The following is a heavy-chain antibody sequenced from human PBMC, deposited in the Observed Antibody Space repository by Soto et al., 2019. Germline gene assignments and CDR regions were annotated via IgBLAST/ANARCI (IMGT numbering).Heavy chain of an antibody. J-gene: IGHJ3*02. CDR1: GFTFSSYA. Sequence: EVQLLESGGGLVQPGGSLRLSCAASGFTFSSYAMSWVRQAPGKGLEWVSAISGSGGSTYYADSVKGRFTISKDNSKNTLYLQMNSLRAEDTAVYYCAKAGIAAPLPRGAFDIWGQGTMVTVSS. CDR2: ISGSGGST. V-gene: IGHV3-23*01. CDR3: AKAGIAAPLPRGAFDI. D-gene: IGHD6-6*01.